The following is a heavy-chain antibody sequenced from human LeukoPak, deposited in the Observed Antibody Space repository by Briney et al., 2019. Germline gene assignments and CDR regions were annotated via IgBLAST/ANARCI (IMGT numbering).Heavy chain of an antibody. CDR2: ITSSSSYT. Sequence: GGSLRLSCAASGFTFSSYSMNWVRQAPGKGLEWVSSITSSSSYTYYADSVKGRFTISRDNAKNSLYLQMNSLRGEDTAVYYCARGGVSNRYFDYWGQGTLDTVSS. CDR1: GFTFSSYS. CDR3: ARGGVSNRYFDY. J-gene: IGHJ4*02. V-gene: IGHV3-21*01. D-gene: IGHD1-14*01.